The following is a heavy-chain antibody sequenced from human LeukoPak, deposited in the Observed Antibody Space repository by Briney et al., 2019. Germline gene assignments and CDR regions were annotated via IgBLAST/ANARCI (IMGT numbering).Heavy chain of an antibody. V-gene: IGHV3-48*03. J-gene: IGHJ4*02. CDR3: ARGYGDLYFDY. D-gene: IGHD4-17*01. CDR2: ISSSATTI. CDR1: GFTFSTYE. Sequence: PGGSLRLSCAASGFTFSTYEMNWVRQAPGKGLEWVSLISSSATTIYYADSVKGRFTISRDNAKNSLYLQVSSLRAEDTAVYYCARGYGDLYFDYWGQGTLVTVSS.